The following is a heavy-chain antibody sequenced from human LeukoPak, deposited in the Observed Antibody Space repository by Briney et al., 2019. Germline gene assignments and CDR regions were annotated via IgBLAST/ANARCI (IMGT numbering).Heavy chain of an antibody. D-gene: IGHD1-26*01. Sequence: RSGGSLRLSCAASGFTFSSYAMHWVRQAPGKGLEWVANIKQDGSEKYYVDSVKGRFTISRDNAKNSLYLQMNSLRAEDTAVYYCARDKIVGATHFDYWGQGTLVTVSS. CDR3: ARDKIVGATHFDY. CDR2: IKQDGSEK. CDR1: GFTFSSYA. V-gene: IGHV3-7*01. J-gene: IGHJ4*02.